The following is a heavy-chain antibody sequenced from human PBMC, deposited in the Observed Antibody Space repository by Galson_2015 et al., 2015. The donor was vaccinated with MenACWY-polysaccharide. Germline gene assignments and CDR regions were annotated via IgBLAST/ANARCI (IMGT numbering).Heavy chain of an antibody. CDR3: ARGHYGMDV. V-gene: IGHV3-7*01. Sequence: SLRLSCAVSGFTFKNYWMSWVRQAPGKGLEWVANIKKDGSEKYCVDSVKGRFTISRDNARNSLYLQMNGLRGEDTAVYYCARGHYGMDVWGQGTTVIVS. J-gene: IGHJ6*02. CDR1: GFTFKNYW. CDR2: IKKDGSEK.